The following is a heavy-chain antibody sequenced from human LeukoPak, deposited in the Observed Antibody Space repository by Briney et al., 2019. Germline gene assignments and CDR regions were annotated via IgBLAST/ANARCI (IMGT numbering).Heavy chain of an antibody. V-gene: IGHV3-74*01. D-gene: IGHD5-18*01. CDR1: GLTFSDFW. CDR2: VKGDGRTT. Sequence: GGSLRLSCAASGLTFSDFWMHWVGQPPGKGLVWVALVKGDGRTTIYADSVKGRFTISRDNAKNTLYLQMNSLRADDSGVYYCATGHSYGYDYWGQGVLVTVSS. CDR3: ATGHSYGYDY. J-gene: IGHJ4*02.